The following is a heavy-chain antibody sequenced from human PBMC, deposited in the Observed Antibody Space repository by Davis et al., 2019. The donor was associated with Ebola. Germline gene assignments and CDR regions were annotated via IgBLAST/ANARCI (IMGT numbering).Heavy chain of an antibody. CDR1: GGTFSSYV. J-gene: IGHJ6*04. D-gene: IGHD1-26*01. CDR3: ARVTSSGSHYAYYYIMDV. Sequence: SVKVSCKASGGTFSSYVISWVRQAPGQGLEWMGGIIPMFGTANYAQKFQGRVTITADESTSTAYMELSSLRSEDTAVYYCARVTSSGSHYAYYYIMDVWGKGTTVTVSS. CDR2: IIPMFGTA. V-gene: IGHV1-69*13.